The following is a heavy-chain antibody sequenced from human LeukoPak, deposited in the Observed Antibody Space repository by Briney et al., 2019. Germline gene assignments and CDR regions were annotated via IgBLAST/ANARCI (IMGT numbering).Heavy chain of an antibody. D-gene: IGHD6-19*01. J-gene: IGHJ4*02. Sequence: GGSLRLSCAASGFTVSGNYMTWVRQAPGKGLEWVSIIYSGGSTYYADSVKGRFTISRDNSKNTVYLQMNSLRAEDTAGYYCASRSVAGTKTPFDYWGQGTLATVSS. CDR3: ASRSVAGTKTPFDY. V-gene: IGHV3-53*01. CDR1: GFTVSGNY. CDR2: IYSGGST.